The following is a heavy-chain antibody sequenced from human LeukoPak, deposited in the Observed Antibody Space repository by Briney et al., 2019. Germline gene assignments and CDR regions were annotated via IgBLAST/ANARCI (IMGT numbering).Heavy chain of an antibody. CDR3: ARAYADYVPFDY. CDR2: ISGYNGNT. Sequence: GASVKVSCKASGYTFNSYGISWVRQAPGQGLEWMGWISGYNGNTNYAQKLQGRVTMTTDTSTSTAYMELRSLRSDDTAVYYCARAYADYVPFDYWGQGTLVTVSS. CDR1: GYTFNSYG. V-gene: IGHV1-18*01. D-gene: IGHD4-17*01. J-gene: IGHJ4*02.